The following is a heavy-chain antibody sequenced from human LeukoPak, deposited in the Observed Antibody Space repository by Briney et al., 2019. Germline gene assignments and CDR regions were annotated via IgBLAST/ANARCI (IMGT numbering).Heavy chain of an antibody. CDR1: GGSISSGGYY. D-gene: IGHD6-13*01. Sequence: SQTLSLTCTVSGGSISSGGYYWSRIRQHPGKGLEWIGYIYYSGSTYYNPSLKSRVTISVDTSKNQFSLKLSSVTAADTAVYYCARGSWYLDLGYWGQGTLVTVSS. V-gene: IGHV4-31*03. CDR3: ARGSWYLDLGY. CDR2: IYYSGST. J-gene: IGHJ4*02.